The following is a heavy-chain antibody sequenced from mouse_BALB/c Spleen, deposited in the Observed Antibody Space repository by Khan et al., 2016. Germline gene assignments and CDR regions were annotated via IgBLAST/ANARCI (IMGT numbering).Heavy chain of an antibody. V-gene: IGHV14-3*02. J-gene: IGHJ1*01. CDR2: IDPANGNT. CDR3: ARSGWYFDD. Sequence: IQLVQSGAELVKPGASVKLSCTASGFNIKDTYMHWVKQSPEQGLEWIGRIDPANGNTKYDPKFQGKATITADTSSNTAYLQLSSLTSEDTAVXYCARSGWYFDDWGGGTTVTVSS. D-gene: IGHD3-1*01. CDR1: GFNIKDTY.